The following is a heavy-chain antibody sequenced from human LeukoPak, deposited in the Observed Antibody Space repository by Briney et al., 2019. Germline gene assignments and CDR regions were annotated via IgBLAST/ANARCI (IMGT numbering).Heavy chain of an antibody. CDR1: GGSISSNSYY. V-gene: IGHV4-39*07. J-gene: IGHJ4*02. Sequence: SGTLSLTCTVSGGSISSNSYYWGWIRQPPGKGLEWIGSIYYSGSTYYNPSLKSRITISVDTSKNQFSLKLSSVTAADTAVYYCARDPYYYGSGSYSQSFDYWGQGTLVTVSS. D-gene: IGHD3-10*01. CDR3: ARDPYYYGSGSYSQSFDY. CDR2: IYYSGST.